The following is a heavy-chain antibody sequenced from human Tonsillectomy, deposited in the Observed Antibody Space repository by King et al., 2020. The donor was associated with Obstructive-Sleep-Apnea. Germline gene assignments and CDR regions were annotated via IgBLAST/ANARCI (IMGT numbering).Heavy chain of an antibody. V-gene: IGHV3-23*04. CDR3: ARVRCGGECYYNLDV. D-gene: IGHD2-21*01. Sequence: VQLVESGGDLVQPGGSLRLSCAASGFTFGANAMTWVRQAPGKGLEWVSGISGSGGTTHYAASVKGRFTISRDNSENTLYLQIASLRAEDTAVYYCARVRCGGECYYNLDVWGQGTTVTVSS. CDR1: GFTFGANA. J-gene: IGHJ6*02. CDR2: ISGSGGTT.